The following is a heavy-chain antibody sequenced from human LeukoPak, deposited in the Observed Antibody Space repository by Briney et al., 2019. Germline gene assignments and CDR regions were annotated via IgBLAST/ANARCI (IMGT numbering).Heavy chain of an antibody. CDR3: AKCGNSGCHLIDY. V-gene: IGHV3-23*01. Sequence: GGSLRLSCAASGFTFSTNAMSWARQAPGEGLEWVSAISGRTGSTYYSDSVKGRFTISRDNSKSTLYLQMDSLRAEDTAVYYCAKCGNSGCHLIDYWGQGTLVTVSS. D-gene: IGHD5-12*01. CDR2: ISGRTGST. CDR1: GFTFSTNA. J-gene: IGHJ4*02.